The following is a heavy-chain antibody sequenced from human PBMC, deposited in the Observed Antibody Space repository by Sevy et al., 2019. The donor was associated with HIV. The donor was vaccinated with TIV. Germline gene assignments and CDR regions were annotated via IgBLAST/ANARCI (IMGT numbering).Heavy chain of an antibody. CDR3: ARARLRRSYYFDY. CDR2: VKQDGSEK. D-gene: IGHD4-17*01. CDR1: GFTFSSYW. Sequence: GGSLRLSCAASGFTFSSYWMSCVRQAPGKGLEWVANVKQDGSEKYYVDSVKGRFTIPQDNAKNSLYLQMNSPRAEDTAVYYCARARLRRSYYFDYWGQGTLVTVSS. V-gene: IGHV3-7*03. J-gene: IGHJ4*02.